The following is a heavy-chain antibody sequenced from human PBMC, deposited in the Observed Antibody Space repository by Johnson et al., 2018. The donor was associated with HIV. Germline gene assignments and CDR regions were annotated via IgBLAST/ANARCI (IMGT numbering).Heavy chain of an antibody. CDR3: ASRYGDYGLGAFDI. J-gene: IGHJ3*02. Sequence: QVQLVESGGGVVQPGRSLRLSCAASGFTFSSYAMHWVRQAPGKGLEWVSVIYSGGSTYYADSVKGRFTISRDNSKNTLYLQMNSLRAEDTAVYYCASRYGDYGLGAFDIWGQGTMVTVSS. D-gene: IGHD4-17*01. CDR1: GFTFSSYA. CDR2: IYSGGST. V-gene: IGHV3-NL1*01.